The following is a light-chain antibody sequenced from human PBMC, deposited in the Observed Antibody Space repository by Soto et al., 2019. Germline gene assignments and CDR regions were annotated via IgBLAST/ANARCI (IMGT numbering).Light chain of an antibody. CDR3: QQYGTSRWT. V-gene: IGKV3-20*01. CDR2: AIS. Sequence: EIVLTQSPGTLSLSPGERATLSCRSSESVTDNQLAWYQQKPGQGPRLLIYAISTRATGVPDRFSGSGSGTDFTLTISRLEPEDFAMYYCQQYGTSRWTFAQGTKV. J-gene: IGKJ1*01. CDR1: ESVTDNQ.